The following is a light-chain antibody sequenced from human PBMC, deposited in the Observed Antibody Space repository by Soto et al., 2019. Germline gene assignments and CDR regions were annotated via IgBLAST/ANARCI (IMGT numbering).Light chain of an antibody. Sequence: RASQSILTYLDWFQQKPGKAPKLLMYASSSLQGGVPSRFSGSGSGTDFTLTISSLQPEDFATYYCQPYNIYPLIFGGGTKVDIK. CDR2: ASS. CDR1: QSILTY. J-gene: IGKJ4*01. V-gene: IGKV1-39*02. CDR3: QPYNIYPLI.